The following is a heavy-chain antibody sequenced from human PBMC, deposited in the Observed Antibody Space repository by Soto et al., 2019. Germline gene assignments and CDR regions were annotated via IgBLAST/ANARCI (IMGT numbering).Heavy chain of an antibody. D-gene: IGHD2-15*01. CDR3: ATWLLREHAFDI. CDR2: LYIADGT. V-gene: IGHV3-53*01. CDR1: GFTVSGKKY. J-gene: IGHJ3*02. Sequence: DVQVVESGGGLIQPGGSLRLSCAASGFTVSGKKYITWVRQAPGQGLEWGSALYIADGTFYADSVRGRFTVSIDSSKNTVYLQMNNLSPEDSAVYCCATWLLREHAFDIWGLGTMVTVSS.